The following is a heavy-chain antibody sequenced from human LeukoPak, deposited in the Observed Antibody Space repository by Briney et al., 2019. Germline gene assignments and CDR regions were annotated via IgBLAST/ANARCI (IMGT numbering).Heavy chain of an antibody. D-gene: IGHD6-19*01. CDR3: ARGYTSGWYLFDN. CDR1: GVTVSSIH. Sequence: GGSLRLSCAASGVTVSSIHMSWVRQAPGKGLEWVSVIYSGGNTYYADSVKGRFTISRDNSKNTLFLQMYSLRPGDTALYYCARGYTSGWYLFDNWGQGTLVTVSS. J-gene: IGHJ4*02. V-gene: IGHV3-53*01. CDR2: IYSGGNT.